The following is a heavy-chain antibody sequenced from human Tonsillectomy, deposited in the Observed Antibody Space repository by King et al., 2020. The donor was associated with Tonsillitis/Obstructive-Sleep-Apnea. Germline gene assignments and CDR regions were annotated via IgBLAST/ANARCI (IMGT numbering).Heavy chain of an antibody. CDR1: GFIFSGYS. V-gene: IGHV3-30*14. CDR2: ISYDGNKK. CDR3: ATGAVRGY. Sequence: VQLVESGGGVVQPGRSLRLSCAGSGFIFSGYSMHWVRQAPGKGLEWVAVISYDGNKKYNAESVVGRFTISRDNSKSTLYLQMNSLRPEDTAVYYCATGAVRGYWGQGTLVTVSS. J-gene: IGHJ4*02. D-gene: IGHD3-10*02.